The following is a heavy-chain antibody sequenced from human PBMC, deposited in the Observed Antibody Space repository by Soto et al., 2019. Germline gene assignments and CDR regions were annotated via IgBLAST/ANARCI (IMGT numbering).Heavy chain of an antibody. J-gene: IGHJ5*02. CDR2: INHRGST. CDR1: GASISTGYY. CDR3: ATTNWNHNWFDP. D-gene: IGHD1-1*01. Sequence: PSETLSLTCTVSGASISTGYYWSWIRQPPGKGLEWIGEINHRGSTNYNPSLKSRVTMSVDTSKNQFSLKLTSVTAADTAVYYCATTNWNHNWFDPWGQGALVTVSS. V-gene: IGHV4-34*01.